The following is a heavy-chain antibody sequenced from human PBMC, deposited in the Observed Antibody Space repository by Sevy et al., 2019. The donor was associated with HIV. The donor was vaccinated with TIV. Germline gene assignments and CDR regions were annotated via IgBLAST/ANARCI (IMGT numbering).Heavy chain of an antibody. J-gene: IGHJ4*02. CDR2: ISGSADAT. V-gene: IGHV3-23*01. CDR3: VNEVSQYSYSDY. D-gene: IGHD5-18*01. Sequence: GGSLRLSCAASGFTFSNYAMSWVRQTPGKGLEWVSAISGSADATHYTDSVKGRFTISRDNSKNTVYLQMNSLGAEDTSVYYCVNEVSQYSYSDYWGQGTLVTVSS. CDR1: GFTFSNYA.